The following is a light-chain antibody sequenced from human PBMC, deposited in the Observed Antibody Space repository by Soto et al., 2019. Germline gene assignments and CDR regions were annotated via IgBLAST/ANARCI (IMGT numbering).Light chain of an antibody. J-gene: IGKJ2*01. Sequence: IVMTQSPLSLPVTPGEPASISCRSSQSLLHGNGYNYLEWYLQKPGQSPQLLIYLGSNRASGVPDRFSGSGSGTDFTLKISRVEAEDVGIYYCMQALQTPYTFGQGTKVEVK. CDR3: MQALQTPYT. V-gene: IGKV2-28*01. CDR1: QSLLHGNGYNY. CDR2: LGS.